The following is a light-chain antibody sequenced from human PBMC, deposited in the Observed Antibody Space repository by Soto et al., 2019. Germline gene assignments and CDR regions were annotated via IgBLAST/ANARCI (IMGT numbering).Light chain of an antibody. Sequence: ELMLTQSPGSLSLSPGERATLSCRAIQSVSSSYLAWYQQKPGQAPRLLIYGASSRATGIPGRFSGSGSGTDFTLTISSLEPEDFAVYYCQQHSNWPPITFGQGTRLEI. CDR2: GAS. CDR3: QQHSNWPPIT. CDR1: QSVSSSY. V-gene: IGKV3D-20*02. J-gene: IGKJ5*01.